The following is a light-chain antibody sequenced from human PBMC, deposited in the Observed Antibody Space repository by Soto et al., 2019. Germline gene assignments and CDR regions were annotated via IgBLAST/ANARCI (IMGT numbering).Light chain of an antibody. Sequence: DVVMTQSPLSLPVTLGQPASISCRSNQSLVHSDGIAYFSWFQQRPGRSPRRLIYKVSNRDSGVPARFSGSGSETEFTLTISGLQPGDSATYYCQQYNSYSPTFGQGTKVDIK. J-gene: IGKJ1*01. CDR3: QQYNSYSPT. V-gene: IGKV2-30*02. CDR1: QSLVHSDGIAY. CDR2: KVS.